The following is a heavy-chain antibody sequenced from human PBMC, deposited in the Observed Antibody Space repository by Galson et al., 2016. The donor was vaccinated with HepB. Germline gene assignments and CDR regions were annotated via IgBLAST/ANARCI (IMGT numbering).Heavy chain of an antibody. D-gene: IGHD3-10*01. Sequence: SLRLSCAASGFTFSSYSMNWVRQAPRKGLEWVSSISSSSSYIHYADSVKGRFTISRDNAKNSLYLQMNSLRAEDTAVHYCARDILWFGELTRVYYFDYWGQGTLVTVSS. V-gene: IGHV3-21*01. CDR2: ISSSSSYI. CDR3: ARDILWFGELTRVYYFDY. J-gene: IGHJ4*02. CDR1: GFTFSSYS.